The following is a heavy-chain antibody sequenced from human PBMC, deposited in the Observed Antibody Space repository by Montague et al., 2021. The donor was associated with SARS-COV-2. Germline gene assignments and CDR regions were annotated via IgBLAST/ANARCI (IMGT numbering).Heavy chain of an antibody. CDR1: GFTFSSYA. V-gene: IGHV3-30-3*01. CDR3: ARPSSGSYYHAFDI. Sequence: SLRLSCPASGFTFSSYAMHWVRQAPGKGLEWVAVISYDGSNKYYXDSXKGRFTISRDNSKNTLYLQMNSLRAEDTAVYYCARPSSGSYYHAFDIWGQGTMVTVSS. J-gene: IGHJ3*02. CDR2: ISYDGSNK. D-gene: IGHD1-26*01.